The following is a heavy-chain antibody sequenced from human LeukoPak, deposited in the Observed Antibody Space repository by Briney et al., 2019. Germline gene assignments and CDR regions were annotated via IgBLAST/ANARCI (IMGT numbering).Heavy chain of an antibody. CDR2: IYSGGST. D-gene: IGHD5-18*01. CDR1: GFTVSSNY. CDR3: ANLHSYGHA. V-gene: IGHV3-66*01. Sequence: GGSLRLSCAAAGFTVSSNYMSWVRQAPGKGLEWVSVIYSGGSTYCAGSVKGRFTISKDKSKDTLYLQMNSLRAEDTAAYYCANLHSYGHAWGQGTLVTVSS. J-gene: IGHJ5*02.